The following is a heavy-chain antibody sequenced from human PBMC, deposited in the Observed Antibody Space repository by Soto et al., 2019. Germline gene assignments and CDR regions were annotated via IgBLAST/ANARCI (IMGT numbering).Heavy chain of an antibody. V-gene: IGHV4-31*03. CDR2: IYYTGDT. CDR3: ARGAVRPSDVTPYFHF. D-gene: IGHD2-21*01. Sequence: PWETLSLTCSFSVVSMTSGGYYCSWLGHHPWKGLEWVGSIYYTGDTYFNPSLKSRITVSMDTSKNEFSLKLTSVTSADTAVYFCARGAVRPSDVTPYFHFWGQGTLVTVSS. J-gene: IGHJ4*02. CDR1: VVSMTSGGYY.